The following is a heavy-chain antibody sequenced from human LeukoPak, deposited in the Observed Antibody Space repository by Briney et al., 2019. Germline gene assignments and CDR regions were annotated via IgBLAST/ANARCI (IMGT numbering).Heavy chain of an antibody. V-gene: IGHV5-51*01. D-gene: IGHD3-22*01. CDR1: GYSFTSYW. CDR2: IYPGDSDT. CDR3: ARRKASYYYDSTHIDY. J-gene: IGHJ4*02. Sequence: GESLKISCKGSGYSFTSYWIGWVRQMPGKGLEWMGIIYPGDSDTRYSPSFQGQVTISADKSISTAYLQWSSLKASDTAMYYCARRKASYYYDSTHIDYWGQGTLVTVSS.